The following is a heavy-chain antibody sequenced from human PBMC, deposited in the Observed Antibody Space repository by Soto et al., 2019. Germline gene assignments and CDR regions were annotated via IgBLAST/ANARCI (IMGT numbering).Heavy chain of an antibody. CDR2: ISGSGGST. CDR3: AKESAGKYCSGGSCYSLSYFDY. D-gene: IGHD2-15*01. J-gene: IGHJ4*02. V-gene: IGHV3-23*01. CDR1: GFTFSSYA. Sequence: EVQLLESGGGLVQPGGSLRLSCAASGFTFSSYAMSWVRQAPGKGLEWVSAISGSGGSTYYADSVKGRFTISRDNSKNTLYLQMNSLRAEDTAVYYCAKESAGKYCSGGSCYSLSYFDYWGQGTLVTVSS.